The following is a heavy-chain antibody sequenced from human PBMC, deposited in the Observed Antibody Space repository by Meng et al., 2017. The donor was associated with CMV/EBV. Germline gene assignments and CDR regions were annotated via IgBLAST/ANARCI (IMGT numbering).Heavy chain of an antibody. Sequence: EGQMGESGGGLIQPGGSLGLSCEDSGFTFSNYWMHWVRQVPGEGLVWVSRINEDGRITSYADSVKGRFTISRDNARNTLYLQMNSLRADDSAVYYCARDLSGSRDYWGRGTLVTVSS. D-gene: IGHD1-26*01. J-gene: IGHJ4*02. V-gene: IGHV3-74*01. CDR3: ARDLSGSRDY. CDR2: INEDGRIT. CDR1: GFTFSNYW.